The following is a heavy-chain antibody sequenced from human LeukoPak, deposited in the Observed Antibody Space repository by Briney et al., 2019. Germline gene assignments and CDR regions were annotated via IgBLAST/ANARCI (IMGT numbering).Heavy chain of an antibody. CDR3: ARDSYSSGGMDV. CDR1: GGSFSGYY. Sequence: SETLSLTCAVYGGSFSGYYWSWIRQPPGKGLEWIGEINHSGSTNYNPSLKSRVTISVDTSKNQFSLKLSSVTAADTAVYYCARDSYSSGGMDVWGQGTTVTVSS. J-gene: IGHJ6*02. D-gene: IGHD6-19*01. V-gene: IGHV4-34*01. CDR2: INHSGST.